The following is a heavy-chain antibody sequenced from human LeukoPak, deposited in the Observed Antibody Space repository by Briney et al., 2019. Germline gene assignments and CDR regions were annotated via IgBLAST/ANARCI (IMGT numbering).Heavy chain of an antibody. D-gene: IGHD3-3*01. Sequence: SETLSLTCSVSGVSMTNYYWSWIRQPAGKGLEWIGRIFTNGGTNHNPSLKSRATMSIDTSKNQFSLKLNSVTAADTAVYYCARANFWSGYYSFDYWGQGTLVTVSS. CDR1: GVSMTNYY. CDR2: IFTNGGT. J-gene: IGHJ4*02. V-gene: IGHV4-4*07. CDR3: ARANFWSGYYSFDY.